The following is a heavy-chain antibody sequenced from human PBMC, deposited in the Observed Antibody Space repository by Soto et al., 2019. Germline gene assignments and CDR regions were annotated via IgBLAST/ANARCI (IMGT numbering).Heavy chain of an antibody. D-gene: IGHD6-13*01. CDR3: ARRSVSSSWYWGYYGMDV. V-gene: IGHV5-10-1*01. Sequence: GESQKISCKGSGYSFTSYWISWVRQMPGKGLEWMGRIDPSDSYTNYSPSFQGHVTISADKSISTAYLQWSSLKASDTAMYYCARRSVSSSWYWGYYGMDVWGQGTTVTVSS. CDR2: IDPSDSYT. CDR1: GYSFTSYW. J-gene: IGHJ6*02.